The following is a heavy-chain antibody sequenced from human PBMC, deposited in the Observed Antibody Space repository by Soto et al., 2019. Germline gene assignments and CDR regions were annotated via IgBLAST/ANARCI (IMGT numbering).Heavy chain of an antibody. CDR3: TRGRWGCSGGSCYSGVYGMDV. CDR1: GFTFGDYS. CDR2: IRSKAYGGTT. D-gene: IGHD2-15*01. V-gene: IGHV3-49*04. J-gene: IGHJ6*02. Sequence: PGGSLRLSCTASGFTFGDYSMSWVRQAPGKGLEWVGFIRSKAYGGTTEYAASVKGRFTISRDDSKSIAYLQMNSLKTEDTAVYYCTRGRWGCSGGSCYSGVYGMDVWGQGTTVTVSS.